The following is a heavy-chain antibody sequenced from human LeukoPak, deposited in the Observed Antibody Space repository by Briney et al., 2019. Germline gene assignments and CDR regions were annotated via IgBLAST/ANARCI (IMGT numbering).Heavy chain of an antibody. V-gene: IGHV3-23*01. Sequence: GGSLRLSCAASGFTFSNYAMSWVRQAPGKGLEWVSAISGRDGRLFYANSMKGRSTISRDNDKNTLHLQVNSLRAEDTAVYYCALTINWGQGTLVTVSS. CDR3: ALTIN. J-gene: IGHJ4*02. D-gene: IGHD1/OR15-1a*01. CDR1: GFTFSNYA. CDR2: ISGRDGRL.